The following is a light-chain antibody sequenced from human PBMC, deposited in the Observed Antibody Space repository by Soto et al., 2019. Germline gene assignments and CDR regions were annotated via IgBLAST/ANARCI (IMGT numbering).Light chain of an antibody. CDR3: GSYASSNTVL. CDR1: SSDIGGYNY. J-gene: IGLJ2*01. Sequence: QSALTQPASVSGSPGQSITISCIGTSSDIGGYNYVSWYQQHPGKAPKLMIYDVTDRPSGVSNRFSGSKSGNTASLTISGLQAEDEADYHCGSYASSNTVLFGGGTKLTVL. V-gene: IGLV2-14*03. CDR2: DVT.